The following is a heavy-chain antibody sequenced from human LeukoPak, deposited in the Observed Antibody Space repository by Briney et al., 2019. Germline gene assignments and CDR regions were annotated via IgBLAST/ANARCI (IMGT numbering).Heavy chain of an antibody. J-gene: IGHJ2*01. CDR3: ATDYGDGYWYFDL. CDR1: GGSFSGYY. V-gene: IGHV4-34*01. D-gene: IGHD4-17*01. Sequence: PSETLSLTCAVYGGSFSGYYWSWIRQPPGKGLEWIGEINHSGSTNYNPSLKSRVTISVDTSKNQFSLKLSSVTAADTAVYYCATDYGDGYWYFDLWGRGTLVTVSS. CDR2: INHSGST.